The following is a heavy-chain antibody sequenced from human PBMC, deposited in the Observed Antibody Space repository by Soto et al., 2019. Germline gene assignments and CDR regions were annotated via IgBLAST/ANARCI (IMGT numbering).Heavy chain of an antibody. D-gene: IGHD6-19*01. J-gene: IGHJ6*02. CDR3: VKDGSSGWPYYYGMDV. CDR2: ISYDGSNK. CDR1: GFTFSSYG. V-gene: IGHV3-30*18. Sequence: GGSLRLSCAASGFTFSSYGMHWVRQAPGKGLEWVAVISYDGSNKYYADSLKGRFTISRDNSKNTLYLQMSSLRAEDTAVYYCVKDGSSGWPYYYGMDVWGQGTTVTVSS.